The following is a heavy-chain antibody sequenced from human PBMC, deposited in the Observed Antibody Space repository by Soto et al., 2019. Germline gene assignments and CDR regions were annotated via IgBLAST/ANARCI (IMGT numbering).Heavy chain of an antibody. D-gene: IGHD3-16*01. Sequence: SETLSLICTVSGGSISSYYWSWIRQPPGKGLEWIGYIYYSGSTNYNPSLKSRVTISVDTSKNQFSLKLSSVTAADTAVYYCARHLAFDYLDYWGQGTLVTVSS. V-gene: IGHV4-59*08. J-gene: IGHJ4*02. CDR1: GGSISSYY. CDR3: ARHLAFDYLDY. CDR2: IYYSGST.